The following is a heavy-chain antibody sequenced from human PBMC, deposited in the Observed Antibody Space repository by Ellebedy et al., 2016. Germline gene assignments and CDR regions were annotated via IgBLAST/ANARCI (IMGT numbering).Heavy chain of an antibody. CDR2: IWYDGSNK. Sequence: GESLKISCAASGFTFSSYCMYWVRQAPGKGLEWVAVIWYDGSNKYYADSVKGRFTTARDNSKNTLYLQMNSLRAEDTAVYYCARDPLRVAVDGTWFFGAFDYWGQGTLVTVSS. J-gene: IGHJ4*02. CDR1: GFTFSSYC. D-gene: IGHD6-19*01. CDR3: ARDPLRVAVDGTWFFGAFDY. V-gene: IGHV3-33*08.